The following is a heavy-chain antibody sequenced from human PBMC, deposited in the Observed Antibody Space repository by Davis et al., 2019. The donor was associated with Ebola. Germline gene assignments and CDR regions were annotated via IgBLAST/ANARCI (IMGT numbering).Heavy chain of an antibody. J-gene: IGHJ4*02. CDR1: GYTFTGYY. Sequence: ASVQVSCKASGYTFTGYYIHWVRQAPGQGLEWMGHINPDSGGTNYAQKFQGRVTMTRDTSITTAYMELTRLRSDDTAVYYCARDTRYSGSYSLFWGQGTLVTVSS. D-gene: IGHD1-26*01. CDR2: INPDSGGT. CDR3: ARDTRYSGSYSLF. V-gene: IGHV1-2*06.